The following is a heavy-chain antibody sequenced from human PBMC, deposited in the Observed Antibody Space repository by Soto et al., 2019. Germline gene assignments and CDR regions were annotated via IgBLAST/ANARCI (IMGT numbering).Heavy chain of an antibody. CDR3: ARDGSGYRSRASPMDV. CDR1: GDTFSSYA. D-gene: IGHD3-22*01. CDR2: IIPIFGTA. V-gene: IGHV1-69*01. Sequence: QVQLVQSGAEVKKPVSSVKVSCKASGDTFSSYAISWVRQAPGQGLEWMGGIIPIFGTANYAQKFQGRVTITADESTSTAYMELSSLRSEDTAVYYCARDGSGYRSRASPMDVWGQGTPVTVSS. J-gene: IGHJ6*02.